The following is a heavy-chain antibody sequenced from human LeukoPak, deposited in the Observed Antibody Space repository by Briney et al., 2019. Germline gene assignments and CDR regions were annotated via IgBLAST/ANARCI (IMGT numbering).Heavy chain of an antibody. J-gene: IGHJ4*02. CDR3: ARGRLGGFFDY. D-gene: IGHD3-16*01. V-gene: IGHV3-74*01. CDR1: GFTFSSYW. CDR2: INSDGSST. Sequence: GGSLRLSCAASGFTFSSYWMHWVRQAPGKGLVWVSRINSDGSSTNYADSVKGRFTISRDNAKNTLYPQMNSLRAEDTAVYYCARGRLGGFFDYWGQGTLVTVSS.